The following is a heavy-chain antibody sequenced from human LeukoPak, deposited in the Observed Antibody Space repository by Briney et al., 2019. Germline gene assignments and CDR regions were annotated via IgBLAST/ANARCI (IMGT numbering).Heavy chain of an antibody. CDR3: ARDSAMDTLDH. J-gene: IGHJ4*02. CDR1: GFSFSSSW. D-gene: IGHD5-18*01. Sequence: GGSLRLSCAASGFSFSSSWMHWVRQVPGKGLVWVSRIKSDGSGATYADSVKGRFTISRDNTKNTLYLQMNSLRAEDTAVYYCARDSAMDTLDHWGQGTLVTVSS. CDR2: IKSDGSGA. V-gene: IGHV3-74*03.